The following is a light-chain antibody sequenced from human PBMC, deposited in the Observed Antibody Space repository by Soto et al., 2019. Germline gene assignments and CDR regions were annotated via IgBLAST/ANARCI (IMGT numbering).Light chain of an antibody. J-gene: IGLJ2*01. CDR1: ANNIGGYNF. CDR3: SSYAGSNNVI. V-gene: IGLV2-8*01. CDR2: EFR. Sequence: QSALTQPPSASGSPGQSVTISCTGAANNIGGYNFVSWYQQHPGKAPKLIISEFRERPSGVPDRFSGSKSGNTASLTVSGLQAEDGADYYCSSYAGSNNVIFGGGTKLTVL.